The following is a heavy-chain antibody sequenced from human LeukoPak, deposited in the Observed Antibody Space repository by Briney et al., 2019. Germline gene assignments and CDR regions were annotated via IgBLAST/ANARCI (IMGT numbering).Heavy chain of an antibody. CDR1: GGSISSSSYY. V-gene: IGHV4-39*01. Sequence: SETLSLTCTVSGGSISSSSYYWGWIRQPPGKGLEWIGSIYYSGSTYYNPSLKSRVTISVDTSKNQFSLKLSSVTAADTAVYYCASTRPYCSGGSCFNDAFDIWGQGTMVTVSS. CDR3: ASTRPYCSGGSCFNDAFDI. D-gene: IGHD2-15*01. J-gene: IGHJ3*02. CDR2: IYYSGST.